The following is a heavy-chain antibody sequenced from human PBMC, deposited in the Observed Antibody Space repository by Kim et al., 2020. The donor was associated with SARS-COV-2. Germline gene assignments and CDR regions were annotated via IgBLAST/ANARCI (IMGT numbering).Heavy chain of an antibody. CDR3: ARDSDRERWLQWGIPQMGY. J-gene: IGHJ4*02. CDR2: ISSSSSYI. CDR1: GFTFSSYS. D-gene: IGHD3-16*01. V-gene: IGHV3-21*01. Sequence: GGSLRLSCAASGFTFSSYSMNWVRQAPGKGLEWVSSISSSSSYIYYADSVKGRFTISRDNAKNSLYLQMNSLRAEDTAVYYCARDSDRERWLQWGIPQMGYWGQGTLVTVSS.